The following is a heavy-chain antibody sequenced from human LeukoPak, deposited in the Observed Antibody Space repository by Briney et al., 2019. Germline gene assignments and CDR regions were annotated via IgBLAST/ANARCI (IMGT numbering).Heavy chain of an antibody. CDR3: ARGETTLHGDFDY. J-gene: IGHJ4*02. CDR1: GGSISSYY. Sequence: PSETLSLTCTVSGGSISSYYWSWIRQPPGKGLEWIGYIYYSGSTNYNPSLKSRVTISVDTSKNQFSLKLSSVTAADTAVYYCARGETTLHGDFDYWGQGTLVTVSS. V-gene: IGHV4-59*01. D-gene: IGHD3-16*01. CDR2: IYYSGST.